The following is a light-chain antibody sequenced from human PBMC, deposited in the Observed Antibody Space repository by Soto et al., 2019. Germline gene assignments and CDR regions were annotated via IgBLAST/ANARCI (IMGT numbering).Light chain of an antibody. J-gene: IGKJ2*01. Sequence: DIQMTQSPSSLSASVGDTVTITCRASQDIKHYLAWFQQTPGRAPKSLIYGASSLQSGVPSKFSGSVYGTDFTLTISSLQPEDSATYYCEQYDSYPPTFGQGTKLEIK. CDR2: GAS. CDR1: QDIKHY. V-gene: IGKV1-16*02. CDR3: EQYDSYPPT.